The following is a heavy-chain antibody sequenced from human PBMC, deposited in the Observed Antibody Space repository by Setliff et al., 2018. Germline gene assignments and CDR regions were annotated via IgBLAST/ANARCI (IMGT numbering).Heavy chain of an antibody. CDR2: INAGNGNT. Sequence: ASVKVSCKASGYTFTSYGISWVRQAPGQRLEWMGWINAGNGNTKYSQKFQGRVTMTSDTSASTAYMELSSLRSEDTAVYYCARDPRQNDNFWSGYYYYYYYGMDVWGQGTTVTVSS. J-gene: IGHJ6*02. V-gene: IGHV1-18*01. CDR3: ARDPRQNDNFWSGYYYYYYYGMDV. D-gene: IGHD3-3*01. CDR1: GYTFTSYG.